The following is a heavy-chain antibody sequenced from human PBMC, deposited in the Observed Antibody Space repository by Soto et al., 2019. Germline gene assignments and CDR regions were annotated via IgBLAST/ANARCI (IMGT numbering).Heavy chain of an antibody. CDR2: IIPIFGTA. J-gene: IGHJ6*02. Sequence: SVKVSCKASGGTFSSYAISWVRQAPGQGLEWMGGIIPIFGTANYAQKFQGRVTITADESTSTAYMELSSLRSEDTAVYYCARGAVITMVRGVILYGMDIWGQGTTVTVSS. D-gene: IGHD3-10*01. CDR1: GGTFSSYA. V-gene: IGHV1-69*13. CDR3: ARGAVITMVRGVILYGMDI.